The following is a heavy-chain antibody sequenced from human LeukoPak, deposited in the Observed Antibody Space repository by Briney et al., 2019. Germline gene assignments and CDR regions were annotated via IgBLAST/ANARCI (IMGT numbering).Heavy chain of an antibody. CDR2: IKQDGSEK. D-gene: IGHD3-3*01. Sequence: PGGSLRLSCAASGFTFSGYWMSWVRQAPGEWLEWVANIKQDGSEKYYVDSVKGRFTISRDNAKNSLYLQMNSLRAEDTAVYYCARDLWLYDFWSGSYYYYMDVWGKGTTVTVSS. J-gene: IGHJ6*03. CDR1: GFTFSGYW. CDR3: ARDLWLYDFWSGSYYYYMDV. V-gene: IGHV3-7*01.